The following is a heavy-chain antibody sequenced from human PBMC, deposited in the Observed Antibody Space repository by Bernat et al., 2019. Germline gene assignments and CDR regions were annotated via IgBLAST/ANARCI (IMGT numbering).Heavy chain of an antibody. V-gene: IGHV3-15*01. CDR3: TTSLTAGGFDF. Sequence: EVQLVESGGGLVKPGESLRLSCAASGFTFSNAWMGWVRLAPGKGLEWIGRFINKPGGGTADYSAPVRGRSIISRDDSKDTLYFEMNSLKTEDTGVYYCTTSLTAGGFDFWGQGTMVTVSS. D-gene: IGHD2-15*01. CDR1: GFTFSNAW. CDR2: FINKPGGGTA. J-gene: IGHJ3*01.